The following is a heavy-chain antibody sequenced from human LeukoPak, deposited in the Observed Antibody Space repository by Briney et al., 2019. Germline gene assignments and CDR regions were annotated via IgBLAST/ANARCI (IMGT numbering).Heavy chain of an antibody. D-gene: IGHD3-22*01. CDR3: ARAHYYDSSGLDF. V-gene: IGHV3-21*01. CDR2: ISSSSSYI. CDR1: GFTFSGYT. Sequence: GGSLRLSCEASGFTFSGYTMNWVRQAPGKGLEWVSSISSSSSYIYYGDSVKGRFTISRDNAKNSLYLQMNSLRAEDTAVYYCARAHYYDSSGLDFWGQGTLVTVSS. J-gene: IGHJ4*02.